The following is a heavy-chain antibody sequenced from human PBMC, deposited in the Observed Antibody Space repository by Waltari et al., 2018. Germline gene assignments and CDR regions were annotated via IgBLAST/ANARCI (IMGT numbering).Heavy chain of an antibody. J-gene: IGHJ4*02. D-gene: IGHD3-22*01. CDR3: ARRYYDSSGYNFDY. Sequence: QLQLQESGPGLVKPSETLSLTCTVSGGSISSSSYYWGWIRQPPGKGLEWIGSIYYSGSTYYNPSLKSRVTISVDTSKNQFSLKLSSVTAADTAVYYCARRYYDSSGYNFDYWGQGTLVTVSS. CDR1: GGSISSSSYY. V-gene: IGHV4-39*01. CDR2: IYYSGST.